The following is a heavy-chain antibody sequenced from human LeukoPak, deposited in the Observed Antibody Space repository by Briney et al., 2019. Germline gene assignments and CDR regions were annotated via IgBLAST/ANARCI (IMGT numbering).Heavy chain of an antibody. J-gene: IGHJ4*02. CDR3: AKGPMYDTRN. CDR1: VYTFTGYY. Sequence: ASVKVSCLACVYTFTGYYIHWVRPAPGQGLEWMRWISPNDGVTNYAQRFQGRVTMTRNKSISTAYKGRTRLRYGYTAVYYCAKGPMYDTRNGGQGTLVTVSS. D-gene: IGHD3-22*01. CDR2: ISPNDGVT. V-gene: IGHV1-2*02.